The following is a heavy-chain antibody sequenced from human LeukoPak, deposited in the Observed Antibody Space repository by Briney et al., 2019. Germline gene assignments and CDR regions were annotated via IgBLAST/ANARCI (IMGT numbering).Heavy chain of an antibody. CDR3: ASDRGVGIWFGVYLPTDP. CDR2: IYYSGST. D-gene: IGHD3-10*01. V-gene: IGHV4-39*07. CDR1: GGSISSSSYY. J-gene: IGHJ5*02. Sequence: SETLSLTCTVSGGSISSSSYYWGWIRQPPGKGLEWIGSIYYSGSTYYNPSLKSRVTISVDTSKNQFSLKLSSVTAADTAVYYCASDRGVGIWFGVYLPTDPWGQGTLVTVSS.